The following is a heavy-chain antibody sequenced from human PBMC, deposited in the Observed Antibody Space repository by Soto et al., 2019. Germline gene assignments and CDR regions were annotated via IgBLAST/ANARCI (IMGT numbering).Heavy chain of an antibody. CDR1: GDSMSSYY. V-gene: IGHV4-59*01. J-gene: IGHJ4*02. CDR3: ARGEWLATIKPYFAY. CDR2: IYYSGST. Sequence: SSETLSLTCTVSGDSMSSYYWSWIRQSPGKGLEWIGYIYYSGSTNYNTSLKSRVAISLDTSKNQFSLMLSSVTAADTAVYYCARGEWLATIKPYFAYWGQGTLVTVSS. D-gene: IGHD5-12*01.